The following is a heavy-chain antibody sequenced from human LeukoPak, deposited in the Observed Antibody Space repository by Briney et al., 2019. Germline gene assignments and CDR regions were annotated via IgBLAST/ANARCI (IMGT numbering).Heavy chain of an antibody. CDR2: ISGSDNTI. CDR3: ARGFYTYDQ. CDR1: GFTFSDYY. D-gene: IGHD5-24*01. V-gene: IGHV3-11*04. Sequence: GGSLRLSCAASGFTFSDYYMSWIRQAPGKGLEWVSSISGSDNTIYYTDSVKGRFAISRDNAKNSLYLQMKSLRAEDTAVYYCARGFYTYDQWGQGTLVTVSS. J-gene: IGHJ5*02.